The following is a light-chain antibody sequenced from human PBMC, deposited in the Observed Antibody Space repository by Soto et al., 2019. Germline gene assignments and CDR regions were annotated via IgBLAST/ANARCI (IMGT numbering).Light chain of an antibody. J-gene: IGLJ3*02. CDR3: CSYAGGGTWV. CDR1: SSDVGTYHL. Sequence: QSALTQPASVSGSPGQSITISCAGTSSDVGTYHLVSWYQQHPGKAPKLMIYEGTKRPSGVSTRFSGSKSGNTASLTISGLHAEDETDYYCCSYAGGGTWVFGGGTKLTVL. CDR2: EGT. V-gene: IGLV2-23*01.